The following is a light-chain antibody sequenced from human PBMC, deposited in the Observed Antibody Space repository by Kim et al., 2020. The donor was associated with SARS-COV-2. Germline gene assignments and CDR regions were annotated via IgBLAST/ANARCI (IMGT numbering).Light chain of an antibody. CDR3: QAWDSSTAWV. Sequence: VSPGQKASSPCSGDKLGDKYACWYQQKPGQSPVLVIYQDSKRPSGIPERFSGSNSGNTATLTISGTQAMDEADYYCQAWDSSTAWVFGGGTQLTVL. V-gene: IGLV3-1*01. J-gene: IGLJ3*02. CDR1: KLGDKY. CDR2: QDS.